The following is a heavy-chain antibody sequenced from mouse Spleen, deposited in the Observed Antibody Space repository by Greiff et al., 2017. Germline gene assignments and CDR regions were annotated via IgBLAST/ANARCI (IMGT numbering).Heavy chain of an antibody. CDR3: ARHEERDDYDGYFDY. J-gene: IGHJ2*01. Sequence: VNVVESGAELVKPGASVKLSCKASGYTFTEYTIHWVKQRSAQGLEWIGWFYPGSGSIKYNEKFKDKATLTADKSSSTVYMELSRLTSEDSAVYFCARHEERDDYDGYFDYWGQGTTLTVSS. V-gene: IGHV1-62-2*01. CDR1: GYTFTEYT. CDR2: FYPGSGSI. D-gene: IGHD2-4*01.